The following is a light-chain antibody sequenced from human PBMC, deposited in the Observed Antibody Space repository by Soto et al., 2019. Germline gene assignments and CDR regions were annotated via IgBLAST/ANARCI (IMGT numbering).Light chain of an antibody. Sequence: QAVVTQEPSFSVSPGGTVTLTCGLSSGSVSTSYYPSWYQQTPGQAPRTLIYNTYTRSSGVPDRFSASILGDKAALTITGVQADDESDYYCVLYMGSGISVFGGGTQLTVL. CDR3: VLYMGSGISV. J-gene: IGLJ2*01. CDR2: NTY. V-gene: IGLV8-61*01. CDR1: SGSVSTSYY.